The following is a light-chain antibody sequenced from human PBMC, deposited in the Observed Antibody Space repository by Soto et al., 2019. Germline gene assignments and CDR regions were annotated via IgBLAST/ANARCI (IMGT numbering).Light chain of an antibody. CDR3: QLWDSTSAHVV. Sequence: CGGVDIESQSVHWYQQKTGQAPVLVVYDGSDRPSGIPERFSGSNPRSNSADVATLTITRVEAGDEADYYCQLWDSTSAHVVFGGGTKLTVL. V-gene: IGLV3-21*02. CDR2: DGS. CDR1: DIESQS. J-gene: IGLJ2*01.